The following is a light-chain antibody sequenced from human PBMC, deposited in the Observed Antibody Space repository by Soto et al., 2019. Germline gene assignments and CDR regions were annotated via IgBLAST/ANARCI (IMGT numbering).Light chain of an antibody. CDR1: RHICCC. CDR2: DVS. V-gene: IGKV3-11*01. CDR3: QPYNNWPLT. J-gene: IGKJ4*01. Sequence: IVLRQSPSTLSLTPRKRATLSCMASRHICCCLSWYQLKRGLAARLLLYDVSNRANGILARFSGSESGTDFTLSLCSRAPEDFAVYDCQPYNNWPLTYGG.